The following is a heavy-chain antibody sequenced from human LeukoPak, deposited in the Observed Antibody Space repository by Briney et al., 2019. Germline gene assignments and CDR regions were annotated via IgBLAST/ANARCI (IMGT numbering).Heavy chain of an antibody. CDR1: GFTFSSYS. Sequence: GGSLRLSCAASGFTFSSYSMNWVRQAPGKGLEWVSSISSSSSYIYYADSVKGRFTISRDNAKNSLYLQMNSLRAEDTAVYYCARESPSPYSSGYVDYWGQGTLVTVSS. J-gene: IGHJ4*02. CDR2: ISSSSSYI. CDR3: ARESPSPYSSGYVDY. V-gene: IGHV3-21*01. D-gene: IGHD6-19*01.